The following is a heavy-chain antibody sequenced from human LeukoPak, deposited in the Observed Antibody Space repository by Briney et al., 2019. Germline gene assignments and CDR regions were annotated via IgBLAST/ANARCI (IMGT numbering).Heavy chain of an antibody. D-gene: IGHD3-16*02. CDR3: ARVSNRWALDAFDF. Sequence: GGSLRLSCAASGFTFSSYWMHWVRQAPGKGLVLVSRINRDGSSTNYADSVKGRFTISRDDAKNTLYLQMNSLRAEDTAVYYCARVSNRWALDAFDFWGQGTMVTVSS. CDR1: GFTFSSYW. V-gene: IGHV3-74*01. J-gene: IGHJ3*01. CDR2: INRDGSST.